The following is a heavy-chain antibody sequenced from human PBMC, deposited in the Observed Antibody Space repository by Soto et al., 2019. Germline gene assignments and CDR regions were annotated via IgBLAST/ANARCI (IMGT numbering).Heavy chain of an antibody. CDR3: ARDGLAIEGAFDI. CDR1: GFTFSSYS. Sequence: EVQLVESGGGLVKPGGSLRLSCAASGFTFSSYSMNWVRQAPGKGLEWVSSISSSSSYIYYADSVKGRFTISRDNAKNSLYLQMNSLRAEDTAVYYCARDGLAIEGAFDIWGQGTMVTISS. D-gene: IGHD6-19*01. J-gene: IGHJ3*02. V-gene: IGHV3-21*01. CDR2: ISSSSSYI.